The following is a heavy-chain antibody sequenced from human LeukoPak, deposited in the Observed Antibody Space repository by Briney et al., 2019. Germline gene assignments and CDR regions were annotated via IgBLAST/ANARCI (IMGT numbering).Heavy chain of an antibody. V-gene: IGHV3-21*01. D-gene: IGHD3-22*01. CDR1: GFTFSSYS. J-gene: IGHJ4*02. Sequence: GGSLRLSCAASGFTFSSYSTNWVRQAPGKGLEWVSSISSSSSYIYYADSVKGRFTISRDNAKNSLYLQMNSLRAEDTAVYYCARAYYYDSSGYWIPFDYWGQGTLVTVSS. CDR2: ISSSSSYI. CDR3: ARAYYYDSSGYWIPFDY.